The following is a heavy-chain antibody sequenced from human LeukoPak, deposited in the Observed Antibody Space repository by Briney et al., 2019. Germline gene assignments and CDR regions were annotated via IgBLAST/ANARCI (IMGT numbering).Heavy chain of an antibody. V-gene: IGHV3-30*04. Sequence: PGGSLRLSCAASGFTFSSYGMHWVRQAPGKGLEWVALTSYDGSNKDYADSVKGRFTISRDNSKNTLYLQMNSLRAEDTAVYYCARASKDYYDSSGPLGYWGQGTLVTVSS. D-gene: IGHD3-22*01. J-gene: IGHJ4*02. CDR3: ARASKDYYDSSGPLGY. CDR2: TSYDGSNK. CDR1: GFTFSSYG.